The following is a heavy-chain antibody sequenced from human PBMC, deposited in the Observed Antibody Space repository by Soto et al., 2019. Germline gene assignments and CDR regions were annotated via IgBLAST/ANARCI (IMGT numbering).Heavy chain of an antibody. Sequence: PSETLSLTCTVSGGSISSGGYYWSWIRQHPGKGLEWIGYIYYSGSTYYNPSLKSRVTISVDTSKNQFSLKLSSVTAADTAVYYCARGGLYGYNWFDPWGQGTLVTVSS. CDR1: GGSISSGGYY. CDR2: IYYSGST. CDR3: ARGGLYGYNWFDP. V-gene: IGHV4-31*03. J-gene: IGHJ5*02. D-gene: IGHD4-17*01.